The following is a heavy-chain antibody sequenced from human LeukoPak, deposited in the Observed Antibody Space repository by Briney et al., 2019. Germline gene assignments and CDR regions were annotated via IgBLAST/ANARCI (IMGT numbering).Heavy chain of an antibody. CDR3: ARGRKWLKFDY. Sequence: PSETLSLTCAVYGGSFSGYYWSWIRQPQGKGLEWIGEINHSGSTNYNPSPNSRVTISVDTSKNQFSLKLSSVTAADTAVYYCARGRKWLKFDYWGQGTLVTVSS. J-gene: IGHJ4*02. CDR2: INHSGST. V-gene: IGHV4-34*01. D-gene: IGHD5-12*01. CDR1: GGSFSGYY.